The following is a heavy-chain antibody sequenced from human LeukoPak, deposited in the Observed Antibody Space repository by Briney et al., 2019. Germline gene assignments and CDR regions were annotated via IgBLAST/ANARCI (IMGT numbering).Heavy chain of an antibody. Sequence: SETLSLTCTVPGDSINNYYWSWIRQPAGKGLEWIGRIYTGGSASYNPSLKSRVTMSVDTSKNQISLKLGSVTAADTAVYYCTREPVPWGQGILVTVSS. CDR2: IYTGGSA. J-gene: IGHJ5*02. V-gene: IGHV4-4*07. CDR1: GDSINNYY. CDR3: TREPVP.